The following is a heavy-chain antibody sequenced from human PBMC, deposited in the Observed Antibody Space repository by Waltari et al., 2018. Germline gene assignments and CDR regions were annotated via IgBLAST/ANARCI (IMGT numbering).Heavy chain of an antibody. V-gene: IGHV4-39*01. J-gene: IGHJ3*01. Sequence: QLQLQESGPGLVKPSETLSLTCAVSGGSITSNRHYWGWIRQPPGQGLECIGTISYTGATYSSPSLKSRVTISRDTSKNQLSLTLGSVTAADTALYYCATYIGASVGTAAFDVWGQGTMVTVSS. D-gene: IGHD5-12*01. CDR2: ISYTGAT. CDR3: ATYIGASVGTAAFDV. CDR1: GGSITSNRHY.